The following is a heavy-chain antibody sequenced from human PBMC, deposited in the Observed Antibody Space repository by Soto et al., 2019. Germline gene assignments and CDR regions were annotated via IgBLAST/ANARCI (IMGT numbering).Heavy chain of an antibody. CDR1: GYTFTGHY. CDR3: AREVGKVGYSSSSCDY. J-gene: IGHJ4*02. V-gene: IGHV1-2*02. CDR2: INPNNGGT. Sequence: QVQLVQSGAEVKKPGASVKVSCKASGYTFTGHYMYWVRQAPGQGLEWMGWINPNNGGTSYAQKFQGRVTMTTDTSISTASMELSRLRSDDTAVYYCAREVGKVGYSSSSCDYWGQGSLVTVST. D-gene: IGHD6-6*01.